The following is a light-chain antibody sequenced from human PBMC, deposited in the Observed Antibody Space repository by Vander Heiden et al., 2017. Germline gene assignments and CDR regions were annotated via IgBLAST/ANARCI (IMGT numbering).Light chain of an antibody. CDR2: GNS. Sequence: HSVLTPPPPASGAPGQRVPLAIDGSSSNIGAGYDVHWYQQLPGTAPKLLNYGNSNRPSGVPDRFSGSKSGTSAALAITGLQAEDEADYYCQSYDSSLSALYVFGTGTKVTVL. V-gene: IGLV1-40*01. CDR1: SSNIGAGYD. CDR3: QSYDSSLSALYV. J-gene: IGLJ1*01.